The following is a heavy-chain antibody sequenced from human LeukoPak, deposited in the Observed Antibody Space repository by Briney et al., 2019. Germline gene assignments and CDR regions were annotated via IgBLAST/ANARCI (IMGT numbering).Heavy chain of an antibody. V-gene: IGHV3-43*01. Sequence: GGSLRLSCAASGFTFDDYTMHWVRQAPGKGLEWVSLISWDGGSTYYADSVKGRFTISRDNSKNPLYLQMNSLRTEDTALYYCAKDSGSSWQDYYYMDVWGKGTTVTVSS. CDR2: ISWDGGST. CDR1: GFTFDDYT. CDR3: AKDSGSSWQDYYYMDV. D-gene: IGHD6-13*01. J-gene: IGHJ6*03.